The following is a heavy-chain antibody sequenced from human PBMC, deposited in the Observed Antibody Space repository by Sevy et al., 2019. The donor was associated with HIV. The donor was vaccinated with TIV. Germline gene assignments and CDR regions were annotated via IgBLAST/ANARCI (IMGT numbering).Heavy chain of an antibody. J-gene: IGHJ3*02. Sequence: ASVKVSCKASGYTFTSYGISWVRQAPGQGLEWMGWISAYNGNTNYAQKLQGRVTMTTDTSTSTAYMELRSLRSDDTAVYYCARETTGVTRFLEWSEVDAFDIWGQGTMVTVSS. CDR2: ISAYNGNT. CDR3: ARETTGVTRFLEWSEVDAFDI. V-gene: IGHV1-18*04. CDR1: GYTFTSYG. D-gene: IGHD3-3*01.